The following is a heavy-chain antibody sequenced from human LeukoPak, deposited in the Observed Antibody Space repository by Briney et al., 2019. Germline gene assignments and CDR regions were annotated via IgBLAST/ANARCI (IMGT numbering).Heavy chain of an antibody. J-gene: IGHJ6*03. D-gene: IGHD1-26*01. Sequence: ASVKVSCKASGYTFTFYGISWVRQAPGQGLEWMGWISGYNDNTNYAQKLQGRVTMTTDTSTSTAYMELRSLRSDDTAVYYCARGEVDRYYYYYYYMDVWGKGTTVTVSS. CDR2: ISGYNDNT. CDR3: ARGEVDRYYYYYYYMDV. V-gene: IGHV1-18*01. CDR1: GYTFTFYG.